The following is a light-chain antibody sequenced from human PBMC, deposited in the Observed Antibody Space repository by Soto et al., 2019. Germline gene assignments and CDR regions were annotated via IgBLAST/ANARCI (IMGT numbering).Light chain of an antibody. CDR3: QQYGSSPPWT. Sequence: EIVLTQSPGTLSLSPGDRATLSCRASQSVSYSYLAWYQQKPGQAPRLLIHGASSRATGIPDRFSGSGSCTDFTLTISRLEPEDLALYYCQQYGSSPPWTFGQGTKVEIK. J-gene: IGKJ1*01. CDR1: QSVSYSY. CDR2: GAS. V-gene: IGKV3-20*01.